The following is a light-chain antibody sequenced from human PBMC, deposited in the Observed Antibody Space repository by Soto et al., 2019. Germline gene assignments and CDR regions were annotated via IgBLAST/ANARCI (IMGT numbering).Light chain of an antibody. V-gene: IGKV3-11*01. CDR1: QSVGTY. CDR3: QQYSSLWT. Sequence: EIVLTQSPATLSLSPGERATLSCRASQSVGTYLAWYQQQPGQAPRLLIHDASNRATGIPARFSGSGSGTDFTLTISSLEPEDFAIYYCQQYSSLWTFGQGTKVDIK. CDR2: DAS. J-gene: IGKJ1*01.